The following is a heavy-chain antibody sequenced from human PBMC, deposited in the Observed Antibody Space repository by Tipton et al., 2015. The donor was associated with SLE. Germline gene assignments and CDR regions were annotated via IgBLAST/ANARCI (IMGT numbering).Heavy chain of an antibody. CDR2: IIPIFGTA. Sequence: QLVQSGAEVKKPGSSVKVSCKASGGTFSTYAISWVRQAPGQGLEWMGGIIPIFGTANYAQKFQGRVTITADESTSTAHMELSSLRSEDTAVYYCARDSETILSYGSGSYNFDYWGQGTLVSVSS. J-gene: IGHJ4*02. CDR3: ARDSETILSYGSGSYNFDY. CDR1: GGTFSTYA. V-gene: IGHV1-69*01. D-gene: IGHD3-10*01.